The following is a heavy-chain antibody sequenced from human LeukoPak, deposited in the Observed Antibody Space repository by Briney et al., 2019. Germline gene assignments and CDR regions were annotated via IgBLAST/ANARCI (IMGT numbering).Heavy chain of an antibody. CDR1: GFTFSRYW. CDR3: ARVALGSYNWFDP. D-gene: IGHD3-10*01. V-gene: IGHV3-74*01. Sequence: GGSLRLSCGASGFTFSRYWMHWVRQAPGKGLVWVSRISPDGSRTTYADSVKGRFTISRDNAKNTVYLQMNSLRAEDTAVYYCARVALGSYNWFDPWGQGTLVTVSS. J-gene: IGHJ5*02. CDR2: ISPDGSRT.